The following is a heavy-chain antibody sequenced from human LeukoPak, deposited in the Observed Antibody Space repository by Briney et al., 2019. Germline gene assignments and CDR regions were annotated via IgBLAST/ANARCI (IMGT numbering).Heavy chain of an antibody. CDR2: IYYSGST. Sequence: SETLSLTCTVSGGSISSSSYYWGWIRQPPGKGLEWIGSIYYSGSTYYNPSLKSRVTISVDTSKNQFSLKLSSVTAADTAVYYCARVGGDDSYCTNGVCYTPRYYFDYWGQGTLVTVSS. D-gene: IGHD2-8*01. J-gene: IGHJ4*02. V-gene: IGHV4-39*01. CDR3: ARVGGDDSYCTNGVCYTPRYYFDY. CDR1: GGSISSSSYY.